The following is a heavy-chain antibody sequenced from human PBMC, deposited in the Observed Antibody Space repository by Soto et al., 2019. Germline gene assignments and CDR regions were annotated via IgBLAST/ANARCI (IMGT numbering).Heavy chain of an antibody. CDR3: AKGVYDSSGLFDY. Sequence: GGSLILSCAASGFTFSSYSMSWVRQAPGKGLEWVSAISGSGGSTYYADSVKGRFTISRDNSKNTLYLQMNSLRAEDTAVYYCAKGVYDSSGLFDYWGQGTLVTVSS. D-gene: IGHD3-22*01. V-gene: IGHV3-23*01. CDR1: GFTFSSYS. J-gene: IGHJ4*02. CDR2: ISGSGGST.